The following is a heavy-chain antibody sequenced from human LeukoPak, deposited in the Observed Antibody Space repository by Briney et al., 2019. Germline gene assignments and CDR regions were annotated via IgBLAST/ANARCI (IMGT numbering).Heavy chain of an antibody. V-gene: IGHV3-30-3*01. CDR1: GFTLSSYA. CDR3: ARVGYSSSWLGEYFQH. CDR2: ISYDGSNK. J-gene: IGHJ1*01. Sequence: GGSLRLSCAASGFTLSSYAMHWVRQAPGKGLEWVAVISYDGSNKYYADSVKGRFTISRDNSKNTLYLQMNSLRAEDTAVYYCARVGYSSSWLGEYFQHWGQGTLVTVSS. D-gene: IGHD6-13*01.